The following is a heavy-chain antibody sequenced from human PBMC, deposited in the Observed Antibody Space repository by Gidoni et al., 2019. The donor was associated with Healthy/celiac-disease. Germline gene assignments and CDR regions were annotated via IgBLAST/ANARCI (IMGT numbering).Heavy chain of an antibody. CDR1: GFTFSSYD. D-gene: IGHD2-21*02. V-gene: IGHV3-13*01. J-gene: IGHJ4*02. CDR2: IGTAGDT. Sequence: EVQLVEYGGGLVQPGGSLRLSCAASGFTFSSYDMHWVRQATGKGLEWVSAIGTAGDTYYPGSVKGRFTISRENAKNSLYLQMNSLRAGDTAVYYCARGDIAYCGGDCYSGSLDYWGQGTLVTVSS. CDR3: ARGDIAYCGGDCYSGSLDY.